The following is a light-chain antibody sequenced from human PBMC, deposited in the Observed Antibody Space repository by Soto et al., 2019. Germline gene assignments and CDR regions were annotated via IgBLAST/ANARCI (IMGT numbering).Light chain of an antibody. CDR1: SRDVGNYNL. CDR2: EGN. Sequence: QSALTQPASVSGSPGQSITVSCTGTSRDVGNYNLVSWYQQHPGKAPKLIIYEGNKRPSGVSNRFSGSKSGNTASLTISGLQAEYEADYSCCSYAGANWVFGGGTKVTVL. V-gene: IGLV2-23*01. J-gene: IGLJ3*02. CDR3: CSYAGANWV.